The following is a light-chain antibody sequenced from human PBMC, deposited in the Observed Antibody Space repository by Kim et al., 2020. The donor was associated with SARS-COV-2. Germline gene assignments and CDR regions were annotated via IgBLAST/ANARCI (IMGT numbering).Light chain of an antibody. CDR1: QSVSSN. CDR2: GAS. V-gene: IGKV3-15*01. Sequence: SPVERATLSCRASQSVSSNLAWYQQKPGQAPRLLIYGASTRATGIPARFSGSGSGTEFTLTISSLQSEDFAVYYCQQYNNWPPVTFGGGTKVDIK. CDR3: QQYNNWPPVT. J-gene: IGKJ4*02.